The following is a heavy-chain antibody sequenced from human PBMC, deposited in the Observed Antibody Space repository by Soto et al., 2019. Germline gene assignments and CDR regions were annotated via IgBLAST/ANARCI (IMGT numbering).Heavy chain of an antibody. Sequence: EVQLVESGGGLVQPGGSLRLSCAASGFTFSSYSMNWVRQAPGKGLEWVSYISSSSSTIYYADSVKGRFTISRDNAKNSLYLQMNGLRDEYTAVYYCARDAALYYDFWSGYYNNYYGMDGWGQGTTVTVSS. CDR2: ISSSSSTI. V-gene: IGHV3-48*02. CDR3: ARDAALYYDFWSGYYNNYYGMDG. J-gene: IGHJ6*02. CDR1: GFTFSSYS. D-gene: IGHD3-3*01.